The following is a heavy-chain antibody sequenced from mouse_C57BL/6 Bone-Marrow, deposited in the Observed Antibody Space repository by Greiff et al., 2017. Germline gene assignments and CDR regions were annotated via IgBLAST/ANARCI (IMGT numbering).Heavy chain of an antibody. CDR3: AYDYDGNWYFDV. D-gene: IGHD2-4*01. CDR1: GYTFTSYW. Sequence: QVHVKQPGAELVMPGASVKLSCKASGYTFTSYWMHWVKQRPGQGLEWIGEIDPSDSYTNYNQKFKGKSTLTVDKSSSTAYMQLSSLTSEDSAVYYCAYDYDGNWYFDVWGTGTTVTVSS. CDR2: IDPSDSYT. J-gene: IGHJ1*03. V-gene: IGHV1-69*01.